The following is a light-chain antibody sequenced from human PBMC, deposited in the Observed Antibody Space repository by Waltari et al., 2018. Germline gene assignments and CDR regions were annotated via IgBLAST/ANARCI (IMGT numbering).Light chain of an antibody. Sequence: QSALTQPPSASGSPGQSVTISCTGTSSHVGGYNYVSWYQQHPGKAPKLMIYEVSRRPSVVPDRFSGSKSGNTASLTVSELQAEDEADYYCSSYAGSNFWVFGGGTKLTVL. CDR1: SSHVGGYNY. V-gene: IGLV2-8*01. J-gene: IGLJ3*02. CDR2: EVS. CDR3: SSYAGSNFWV.